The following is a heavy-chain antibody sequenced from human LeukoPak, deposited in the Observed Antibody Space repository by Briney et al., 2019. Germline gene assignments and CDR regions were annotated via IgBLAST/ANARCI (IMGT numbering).Heavy chain of an antibody. J-gene: IGHJ4*02. Sequence: PGGSLRLSCAASGLTVSGNLMSWVRQAPGKGLEWVSAVSGSGGGTYYADSVKGRFTISRDNSKDTVYLQMNSLSAEDTAVYYCAKTTTGYSSGRYPGWPVDYWGQGTLVTVSS. CDR3: AKTTTGYSSGRYPGWPVDY. CDR1: GLTVSGNL. CDR2: VSGSGGGT. D-gene: IGHD6-19*01. V-gene: IGHV3-23*01.